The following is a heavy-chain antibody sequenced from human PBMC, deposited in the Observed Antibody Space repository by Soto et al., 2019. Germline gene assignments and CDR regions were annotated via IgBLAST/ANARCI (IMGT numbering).Heavy chain of an antibody. CDR2: INPNSGGT. Sequence: WASVKVSCKASGYTFTGYYMHWVRQAPGQGLEWMGWINPNSGGTNYAQKFQGRVTMTRDTSISTAYMELSRLRSDDTAVYYCARDLRYCTNGVCYINWFDPWGQGTLVTVSS. V-gene: IGHV1-2*02. CDR3: ARDLRYCTNGVCYINWFDP. CDR1: GYTFTGYY. D-gene: IGHD2-8*01. J-gene: IGHJ5*02.